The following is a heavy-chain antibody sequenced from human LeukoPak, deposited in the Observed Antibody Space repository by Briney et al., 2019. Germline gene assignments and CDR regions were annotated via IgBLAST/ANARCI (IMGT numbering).Heavy chain of an antibody. J-gene: IGHJ3*02. V-gene: IGHV6-1*01. CDR2: ANYRSKWYY. D-gene: IGHD2-15*01. CDR3: VGCSGGSCHSGAFEI. Sequence: SQTLSLICAISGDSVSRNSAAWNWIRQSPSRGLEWLARANYRSKWYYDYAVSVKSRMSINTDTSKNQFTLQLNSVTPEDTAVYYCVGCSGGSCHSGAFEIWGQGTMVTVSS. CDR1: GDSVSRNSAA.